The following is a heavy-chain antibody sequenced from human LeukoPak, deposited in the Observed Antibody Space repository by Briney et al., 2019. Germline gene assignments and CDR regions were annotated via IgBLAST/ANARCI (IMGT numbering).Heavy chain of an antibody. CDR2: ISYDGSNK. J-gene: IGHJ6*03. D-gene: IGHD4-11*01. Sequence: PGGSLRLSCAASGFTFSSYGMHWVRQAPGKGLEWVAVISYDGSNKYYADSVKGRFTISRDNSKNTLYLQMNSLRAEDTAVYHCAKAGYSDYPYYYYYMDVWGNGTTVTVSS. V-gene: IGHV3-30*18. CDR3: AKAGYSDYPYYYYYMDV. CDR1: GFTFSSYG.